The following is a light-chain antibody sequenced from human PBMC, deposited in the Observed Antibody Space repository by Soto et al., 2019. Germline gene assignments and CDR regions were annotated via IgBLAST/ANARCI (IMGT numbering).Light chain of an antibody. CDR2: AAS. V-gene: IGKV1-27*01. J-gene: IGKJ2*01. Sequence: DIQMTQSPSSLPASVGDGVTIIARPGQAISNYLAWYQQKPGKVPKLLIYAASTLQSGVPSRFSGSGSGTDFTLTISSLQPEDVATYYCQKYNSAPHTFGQGTKLEIK. CDR3: QKYNSAPHT. CDR1: QAISNY.